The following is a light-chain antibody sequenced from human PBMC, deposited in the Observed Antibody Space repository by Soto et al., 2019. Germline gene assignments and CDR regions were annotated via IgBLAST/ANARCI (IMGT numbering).Light chain of an antibody. V-gene: IGLV1-44*01. CDR2: SRN. J-gene: IGLJ3*02. Sequence: QSVLTQPPSASGTPGQRVTISCSGSISNLGSNIVNWYQQLPGTAPKLLIYSRNQRPSGVPDRFSASKSGTSASLAISGLQSEDEADYYCETWDDSLTGVVFGGGTTLTV. CDR3: ETWDDSLTGVV. CDR1: ISNLGSNI.